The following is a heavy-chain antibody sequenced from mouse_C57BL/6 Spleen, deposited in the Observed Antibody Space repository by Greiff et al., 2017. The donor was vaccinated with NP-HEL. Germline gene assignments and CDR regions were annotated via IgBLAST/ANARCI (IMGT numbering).Heavy chain of an antibody. V-gene: IGHV5-6*02. Sequence: EVMLVESGGDLVKPGGSLKLSCAASGFTFSSYGMSWVRQTPDKRLEWVATISSGGSYTYYPDSVKGRFTISRDNAKNTLYLQMSSLKSEDTAMYYCARQKTVVARGGFDYWGQVTTLTVSS. CDR3: ARQKTVVARGGFDY. D-gene: IGHD1-1*01. CDR1: GFTFSSYG. J-gene: IGHJ2*01. CDR2: ISSGGSYT.